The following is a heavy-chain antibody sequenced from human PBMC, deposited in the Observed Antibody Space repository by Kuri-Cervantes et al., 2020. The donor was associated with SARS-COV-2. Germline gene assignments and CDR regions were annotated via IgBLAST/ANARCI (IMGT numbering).Heavy chain of an antibody. CDR2: FYTTERI. CDR1: GASISNGSYY. Sequence: SETLSLTCTVSGASISNGSYYWSWIRQPAGKGLEWIGRFYTTERINYNPSLKSRVTISVDTSKNQFSLRLASVTAADTAVYYCATGSYYVAYDYWGQGTLVTVSS. CDR3: ATGSYYVAYDY. V-gene: IGHV4-61*02. D-gene: IGHD1-26*01. J-gene: IGHJ4*02.